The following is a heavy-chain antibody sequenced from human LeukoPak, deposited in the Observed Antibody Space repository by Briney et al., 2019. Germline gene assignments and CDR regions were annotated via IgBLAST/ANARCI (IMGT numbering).Heavy chain of an antibody. CDR1: GHPINSAYY. CDR2: LYHPDST. Sequence: PSETLSLTCAVSGHPINSAYYWVWIRQPPGKGLEWIGSLYHPDSTYYNPSLESRVTMSVDTSRNQFSLKLSFVPAADTAVYYCARQLDSYFYYYLDVWGTGTTVTVSS. J-gene: IGHJ6*03. D-gene: IGHD3-10*01. CDR3: ARQLDSYFYYYLDV. V-gene: IGHV4-38-2*01.